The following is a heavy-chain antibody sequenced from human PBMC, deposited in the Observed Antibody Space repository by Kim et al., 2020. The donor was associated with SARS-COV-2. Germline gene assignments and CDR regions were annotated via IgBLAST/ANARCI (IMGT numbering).Heavy chain of an antibody. CDR1: GYSFTSYW. J-gene: IGHJ6*04. CDR3: ARQRWVDTAMASYYYYGMDV. Sequence: GESLKISCKGSGYSFTSYWIGWVRQMPGKGLEWMGIIYPGDSDTRYSPSFQGQVTISADKSISTAYLQWSSLKASDTAMYYCARQRWVDTAMASYYYYGMDVWGEGTTVTVSS. V-gene: IGHV5-51*01. D-gene: IGHD5-18*01. CDR2: IYPGDSDT.